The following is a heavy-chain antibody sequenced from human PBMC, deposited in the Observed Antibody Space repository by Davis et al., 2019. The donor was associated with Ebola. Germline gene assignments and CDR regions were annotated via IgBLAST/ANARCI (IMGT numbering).Heavy chain of an antibody. CDR1: GFTFSSYA. D-gene: IGHD4-17*01. CDR3: AKNRPEYGDYVPYY. Sequence: GESLKISCAASGFTFSSYAMSWVRQAPGKGLEWVSVIYGGGSTYYANSVKGRFIISRDNSKNTLYLQMNSLRAEDTAVYYCAKNRPEYGDYVPYYWGQGTLVTVSS. V-gene: IGHV3-23*03. J-gene: IGHJ4*02. CDR2: IYGGGST.